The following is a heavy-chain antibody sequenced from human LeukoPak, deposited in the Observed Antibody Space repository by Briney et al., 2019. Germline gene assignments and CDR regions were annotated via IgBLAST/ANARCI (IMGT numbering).Heavy chain of an antibody. D-gene: IGHD3-22*01. J-gene: IGHJ6*03. CDR1: GYTFTSYG. CDR3: ARARSLYDSSGYGEPYYYYYYMDV. CDR2: IIPIFGTA. Sequence: GASVTVSFKASGYTFTSYGISWVRQAPGQGLEWMGGIIPIFGTANYAQKFQGRVTITADKSTSTAYMELSSLRSEDTAVYYCARARSLYDSSGYGEPYYYYYYMDVWGKGTTVTVSS. V-gene: IGHV1-69*06.